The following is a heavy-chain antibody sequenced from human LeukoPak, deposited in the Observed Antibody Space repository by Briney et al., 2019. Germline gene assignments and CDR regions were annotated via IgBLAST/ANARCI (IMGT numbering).Heavy chain of an antibody. V-gene: IGHV1-2*02. CDR1: GYTFTGKF. D-gene: IGHD3/OR15-3a*01. CDR3: ARDREGLAYFDY. CDR2: IDPNSGGT. Sequence: ASVKVSCKASGYTFTGKFIHWVRQAPGQGLEWMGWIDPNSGGTDYAQKFRGRVTMTRDTSTSTAYMDLSSLISDDTAVYYCARDREGLAYFDYWGEGTLVTVSS. J-gene: IGHJ4*02.